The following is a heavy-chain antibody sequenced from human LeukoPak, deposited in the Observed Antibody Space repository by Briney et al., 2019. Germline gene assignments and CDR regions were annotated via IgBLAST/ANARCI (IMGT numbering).Heavy chain of an antibody. J-gene: IGHJ4*02. CDR2: ISYDGSNK. Sequence: GRSLRLSCAASGFTFSSYAMHWVRQAPGKGLEWVAVISYDGSNKYYADSVKGRFTISRDNSKNTLYLQMNSLRAEDTAVYYCARQGYYYGSGSPFDYWGQGTLVTVSS. V-gene: IGHV3-30-3*01. D-gene: IGHD3-10*01. CDR1: GFTFSSYA. CDR3: ARQGYYYGSGSPFDY.